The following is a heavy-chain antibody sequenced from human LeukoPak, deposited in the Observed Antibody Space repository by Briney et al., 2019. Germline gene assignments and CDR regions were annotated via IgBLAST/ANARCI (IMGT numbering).Heavy chain of an antibody. J-gene: IGHJ6*02. CDR2: ISGGGRST. CDR3: AKDLAVTATFHYYYYFGMDV. D-gene: IGHD2-21*02. CDR1: GFTFSSYA. Sequence: GGSLRLSCAASGFTFSSYAMHWVRQAPGKGLEWVSAISGGGRSTYYADSVKGRFTISRDNSKNTLYLQMNSLRAEDTAVYYCAKDLAVTATFHYYYYFGMDVWGQGTTVTVSS. V-gene: IGHV3-23*01.